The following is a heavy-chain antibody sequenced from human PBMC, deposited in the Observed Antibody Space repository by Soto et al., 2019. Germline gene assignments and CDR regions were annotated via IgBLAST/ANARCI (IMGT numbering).Heavy chain of an antibody. CDR3: ARAVVLTFTRYYDMDV. J-gene: IGHJ6*02. D-gene: IGHD3-22*01. Sequence: SVKVSCKASGGTFSSYSINWVRQAPGQGLEWMGRLIPMFGTTDYAQRFQGRVTFTADESTSTASMEVTNLTSEDTAVYYCARAVVLTFTRYYDMDVWGQGTTVTVYS. CDR1: GGTFSSYS. V-gene: IGHV1-69*13. CDR2: LIPMFGTT.